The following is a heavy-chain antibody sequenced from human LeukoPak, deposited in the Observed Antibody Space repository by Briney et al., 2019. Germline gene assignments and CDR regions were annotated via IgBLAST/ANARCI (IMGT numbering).Heavy chain of an antibody. J-gene: IGHJ4*02. V-gene: IGHV3-21*01. CDR3: ARVEDYGSGSYPVFDY. Sequence: PGGSLRLSCAASGFTFSSYSMNWVRQAPGKGLEWVSSISSSSSYIYYADSVKGRFTISRDNAKNSLYLQMNSLRAEDTAVYYCARVEDYGSGSYPVFDYWGQGTLVTVSS. D-gene: IGHD3-10*01. CDR1: GFTFSSYS. CDR2: ISSSSSYI.